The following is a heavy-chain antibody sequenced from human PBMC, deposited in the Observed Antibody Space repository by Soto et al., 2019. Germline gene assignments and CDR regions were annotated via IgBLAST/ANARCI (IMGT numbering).Heavy chain of an antibody. CDR3: ARGRCSDTYCYSNFDS. Sequence: QVQLQQWGAGLLKPSETLSLTCAVYGGSFSGYYWSWIRQPPGKGLEWIGEINHSGSTNYNPSLKSRVTMSADTSMGQYSLKLSAVTAADTAVYYCARGRCSDTYCYSNFDSWGQGTLVSVSS. CDR1: GGSFSGYY. CDR2: INHSGST. V-gene: IGHV4-34*01. J-gene: IGHJ4*02. D-gene: IGHD2-15*01.